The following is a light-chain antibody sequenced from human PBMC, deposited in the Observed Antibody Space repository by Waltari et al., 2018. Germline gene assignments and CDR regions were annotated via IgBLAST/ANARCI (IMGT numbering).Light chain of an antibody. J-gene: IGKJ2*01. Sequence: EVVLTQSPATLSLSPGERATLSCRASHSISKFLAWYQQRPGQAPRLLIYDASDRPPGIPARFSGSGSGTDFTLTISGLEPDDFAVYFCELYDSSPPGYTFGQGTKLEI. CDR3: ELYDSSPPGYT. CDR1: HSISKF. V-gene: IGKV3-11*01. CDR2: DAS.